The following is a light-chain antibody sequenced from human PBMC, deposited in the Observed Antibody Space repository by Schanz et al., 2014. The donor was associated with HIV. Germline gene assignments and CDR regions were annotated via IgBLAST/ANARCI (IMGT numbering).Light chain of an antibody. CDR2: DAS. Sequence: AIQLTQSPSSLSASVGDRVTITCRASQGISSALAWYQQKPGKAPKVLIYDASSLESGVPSRFSGSGSGTDFTLTINSLQPEDVATYYCQKYNSVLFTFGPGTTVDI. CDR3: QKYNSVLFT. CDR1: QGISSA. V-gene: IGKV1-13*02. J-gene: IGKJ3*01.